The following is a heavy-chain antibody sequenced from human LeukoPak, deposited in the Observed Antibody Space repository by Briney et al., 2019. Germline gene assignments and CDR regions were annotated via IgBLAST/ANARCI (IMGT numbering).Heavy chain of an antibody. CDR3: ARRRVAAATRGFDY. V-gene: IGHV3-23*01. CDR2: IGSGGGAT. CDR1: EFTFITYA. Sequence: GGSLRLSCAGSEFTFITYAMSSVRQAPGKGLEWVSAIGSGGGATYYADSAKGRFTVSRDNSKNTLYLQMNSLRAEDTAVYYCARRRVAAATRGFDYWGQGTLVTVSS. D-gene: IGHD2-15*01. J-gene: IGHJ4*02.